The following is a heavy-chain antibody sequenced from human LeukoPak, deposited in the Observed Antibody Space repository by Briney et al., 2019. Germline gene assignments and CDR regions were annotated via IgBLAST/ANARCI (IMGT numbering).Heavy chain of an antibody. V-gene: IGHV3-30-3*01. Sequence: QPGGSLRLSCAASGFTFSSYAMHWVRQAPGKGLEWVAVISYDGSNKYYADSVKGRFTISRDNSKNTLYLQMNSLRAEDTAVYYCAREREPQDIVVVVAATGSGAEYFQHWGQGTLVTVSS. CDR3: AREREPQDIVVVVAATGSGAEYFQH. J-gene: IGHJ1*01. CDR1: GFTFSSYA. D-gene: IGHD2-15*01. CDR2: ISYDGSNK.